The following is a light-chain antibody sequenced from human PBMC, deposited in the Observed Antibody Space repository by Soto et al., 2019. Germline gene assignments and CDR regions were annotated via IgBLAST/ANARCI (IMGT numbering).Light chain of an antibody. Sequence: DVVMTQSPLSLPVTLGQPASISCRSSQSLVYSDGNTYLNWFQQRPGQSPRRLIYKVSNRDSGVPDRLSGSGSGTDFTLKISRVEAEDVGVYYCMQGTHWPPGATFGQGTKVEIK. CDR1: QSLVYSDGNTY. CDR3: MQGTHWPPGAT. J-gene: IGKJ1*01. CDR2: KVS. V-gene: IGKV2-30*01.